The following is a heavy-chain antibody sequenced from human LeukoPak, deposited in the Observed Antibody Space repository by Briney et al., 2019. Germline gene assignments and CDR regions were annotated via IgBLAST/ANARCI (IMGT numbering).Heavy chain of an antibody. CDR3: ARDSGQLVPSWYFDL. CDR1: GVSISTTNW. D-gene: IGHD6-13*01. CDR2: IYHTGST. V-gene: IGHV4-4*02. Sequence: SSETPSLTCAVSGVSISTTNWWSWVRQPPGKGLEWIGEIYHTGSTKYNPSLKSRVTISVDTSKNQFSLKLSSVTAADTAVYYCARDSGQLVPSWYFDLWGRGTLVTVSS. J-gene: IGHJ2*01.